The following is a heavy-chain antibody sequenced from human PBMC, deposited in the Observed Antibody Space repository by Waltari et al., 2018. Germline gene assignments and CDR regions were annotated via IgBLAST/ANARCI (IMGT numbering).Heavy chain of an antibody. CDR1: GYSISSGYD. D-gene: IGHD2-8*02. CDR3: ARTPQLIVLAYLDY. J-gene: IGHJ4*02. CDR2: IYHSGST. V-gene: IGHV4-38-2*01. Sequence: QVQLQESGPGLVKPSETLSLTCAVSGYSISSGYDWGWIRQPPGKGLEWIGSIYHSGSTYYNPSLKSRVTISVDTSKNQFSLKLSSVTAADTAVYYCARTPQLIVLAYLDYWGQGTLVTVSS.